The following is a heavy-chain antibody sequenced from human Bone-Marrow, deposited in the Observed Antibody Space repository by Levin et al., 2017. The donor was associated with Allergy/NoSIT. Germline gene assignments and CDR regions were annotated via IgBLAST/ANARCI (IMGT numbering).Heavy chain of an antibody. CDR1: GFTFSSYS. V-gene: IGHV3-21*01. Sequence: AGGSLRLSCAASGFTFSSYSMNWVRQAPGKGLEWVSSISSSSSYIYYADSVKGRFTISRDNAKNSLYLQMNSLRAEDTAVYYCARDRGLGITIFGVVIPLGGMDVWGQGTTVTVSS. CDR3: ARDRGLGITIFGVVIPLGGMDV. CDR2: ISSSSSYI. D-gene: IGHD3-3*01. J-gene: IGHJ6*02.